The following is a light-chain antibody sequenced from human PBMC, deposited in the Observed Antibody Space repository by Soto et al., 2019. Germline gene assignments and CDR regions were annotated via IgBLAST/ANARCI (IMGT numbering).Light chain of an antibody. CDR1: SRDVGSYNR. J-gene: IGLJ1*01. V-gene: IGLV2-18*02. Sequence: QSALTQPPSVSGSPGQSVAISCTGTSRDVGSYNRVSWYQQPPGAAPKLMIYEVSNRPSGVPDRFSGSKSGNTASLTISGLQAEYEADYYCNSYTGSSTYVFGTGTKLTVL. CDR2: EVS. CDR3: NSYTGSSTYV.